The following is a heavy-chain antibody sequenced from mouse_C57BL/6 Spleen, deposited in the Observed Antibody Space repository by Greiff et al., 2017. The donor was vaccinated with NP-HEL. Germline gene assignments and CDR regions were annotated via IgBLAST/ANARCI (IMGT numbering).Heavy chain of an antibody. Sequence: VQLQQSGPVLVKPGASVKMSCKASGYTFTDYYMNWVKQSHGKSLEWIGVINPYNGGTSYNQKFKGKATLTVDKSSSTAYMELHSLTSEDSAVYYCARFLDYYGSSYDYAMDYWGQGTSVTVSS. CDR2: INPYNGGT. V-gene: IGHV1-19*01. CDR1: GYTFTDYY. J-gene: IGHJ4*01. CDR3: ARFLDYYGSSYDYAMDY. D-gene: IGHD1-1*01.